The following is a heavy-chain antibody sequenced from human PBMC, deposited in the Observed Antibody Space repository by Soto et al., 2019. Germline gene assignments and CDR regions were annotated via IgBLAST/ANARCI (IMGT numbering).Heavy chain of an antibody. Sequence: VQLVQSGAEVKKPGASVKVSCKVSGYTLTELSMHWVRQAPGKGLEWMGGFDPEDGETIYAQKFQGRVNMTEDTSTDTAYMELSSLRSEDTAVYYCATSSILWFGELSHACDIWGQGTMVTVSS. J-gene: IGHJ3*02. V-gene: IGHV1-24*01. CDR1: GYTLTELS. CDR3: ATSSILWFGELSHACDI. D-gene: IGHD3-10*01. CDR2: FDPEDGET.